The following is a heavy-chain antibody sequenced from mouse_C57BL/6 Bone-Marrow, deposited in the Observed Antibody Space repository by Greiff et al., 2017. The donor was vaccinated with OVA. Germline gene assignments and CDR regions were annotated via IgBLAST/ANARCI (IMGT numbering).Heavy chain of an antibody. Sequence: QVQLQQSGAELVKPGASVKMSCKASGYTFTSYWITWVKQRPGQGLEWIGDIYPGSGSTNYNEKFKSKATLTVDTSSSTAYMQLSSLTSEDSAADYCARWRYYAMDYWGQGTSVTVSS. J-gene: IGHJ4*01. CDR3: ARWRYYAMDY. V-gene: IGHV1-55*01. CDR2: IYPGSGST. CDR1: GYTFTSYW.